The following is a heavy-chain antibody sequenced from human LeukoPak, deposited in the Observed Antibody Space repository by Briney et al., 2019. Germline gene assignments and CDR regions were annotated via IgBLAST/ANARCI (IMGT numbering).Heavy chain of an antibody. Sequence: GGSLRLSCAVSGFTFSDYIINWVRQAPGKGLEWVSSISSSSSYIYYADSVKGRFTVSRDNSKNTLFLQMNSLSADDTAVYCCARDLMVRGETGAFDIWGQGTMVTVSS. CDR1: GFTFSDYI. V-gene: IGHV3-21*01. J-gene: IGHJ3*02. CDR3: ARDLMVRGETGAFDI. CDR2: ISSSSSYI. D-gene: IGHD3-10*01.